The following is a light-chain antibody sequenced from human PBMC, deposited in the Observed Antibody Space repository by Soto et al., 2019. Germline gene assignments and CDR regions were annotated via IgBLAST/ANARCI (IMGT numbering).Light chain of an antibody. V-gene: IGKV3-15*01. J-gene: IGKJ4*01. Sequence: EIVLTQSPATLSLSPGERATLSCRASQSISSNLAWYQQKPGQAPRLLIYGASTRATGIPARFSGSGSGTEFTLTISSLEPEDFAVYYCQQHSNWPFTFGGGTKVDIK. CDR1: QSISSN. CDR2: GAS. CDR3: QQHSNWPFT.